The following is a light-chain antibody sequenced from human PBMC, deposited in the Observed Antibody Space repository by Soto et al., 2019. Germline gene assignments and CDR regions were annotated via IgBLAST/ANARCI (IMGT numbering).Light chain of an antibody. V-gene: IGLV1-51*01. CDR1: SSNLGNNH. CDR3: VAWDNSLSAVV. Sequence: QSVLTQPPSVSAAPGQKVTISCSGGSSNLGNNHVSWYQQLPGAAPERLIFNNDKRHPGIPERFSGSKSGTSVTLVITGLQTGDEAEYYCVAWDNSLSAVVFGGGTKVTVL. J-gene: IGLJ3*02. CDR2: NND.